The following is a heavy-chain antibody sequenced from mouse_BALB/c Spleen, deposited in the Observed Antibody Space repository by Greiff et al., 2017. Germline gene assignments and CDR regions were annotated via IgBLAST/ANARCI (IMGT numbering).Heavy chain of an antibody. CDR3: AREAYYGNYAPMDY. CDR2: IDPANGNT. Sequence: VQLQQSGAELVKPGASVKLSCTASGFNIKDTYMHWVKQRPEQGLEWIGRIDPANGNTKYDPKFQGKATITADTSSNTAYLQLSSLTSEDTAVYYCAREAYYGNYAPMDYWGQGTSVTVSS. V-gene: IGHV14-3*02. J-gene: IGHJ4*01. CDR1: GFNIKDTY. D-gene: IGHD2-10*01.